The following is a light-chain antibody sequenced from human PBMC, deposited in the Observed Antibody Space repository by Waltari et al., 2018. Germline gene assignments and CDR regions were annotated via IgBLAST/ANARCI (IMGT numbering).Light chain of an antibody. CDR3: QQYSRSPLYT. CDR2: GAS. J-gene: IGKJ2*01. V-gene: IGKV3-20*01. CDR1: QSVSTNY. Sequence: EIVLTQSPDSLSLSPGERATLSCWASQSVSTNYLAWYQQKPGQAPRLLIYGASSRATGIPDRFNGSGSGTDFTLTISGLEPEDFAVYYCQQYSRSPLYTFGQGTKLEIK.